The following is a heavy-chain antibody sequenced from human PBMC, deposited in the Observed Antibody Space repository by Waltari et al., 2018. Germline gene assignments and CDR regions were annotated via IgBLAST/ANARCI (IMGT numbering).Heavy chain of an antibody. CDR2: VDTEDGET. Sequence: EVQLVQSGAEVKKPGATVKISCKVSGYTFTDYYMHWVQQAPGKGLEWMGLVDTEDGETIYAKKFQGRVTIPAVTSTDTAYMELSSLRSEDTAVYYCATGAPSYDFWSGYQNWFDPWGQGTLVTVSS. J-gene: IGHJ5*02. CDR3: ATGAPSYDFWSGYQNWFDP. V-gene: IGHV1-69-2*01. D-gene: IGHD3-3*01. CDR1: GYTFTDYY.